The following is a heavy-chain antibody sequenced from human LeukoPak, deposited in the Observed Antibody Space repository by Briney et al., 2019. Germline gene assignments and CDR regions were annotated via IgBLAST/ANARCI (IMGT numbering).Heavy chain of an antibody. V-gene: IGHV1-24*01. CDR3: ATDLLRIKDIAAAGTFDY. D-gene: IGHD6-13*01. CDR2: FDPEDGET. Sequence: ASVKVSCKVSGYTLTELSMHWVRQAPGKGLEWMGGFDPEDGETIYAQKFQGRVTMTEDTSTDIAYMELSSLRSEDTAVYYCATDLLRIKDIAAAGTFDYWGQGTLVTVSS. CDR1: GYTLTELS. J-gene: IGHJ4*02.